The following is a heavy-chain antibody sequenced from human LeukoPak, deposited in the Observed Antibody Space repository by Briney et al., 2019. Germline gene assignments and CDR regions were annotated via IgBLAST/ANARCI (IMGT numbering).Heavy chain of an antibody. CDR1: GFTFSSYA. Sequence: GGSLRLSCAASGFTFSSYAMSWVRQAPGKGLEWVSAISGSGGSTYYADSVKGRFTISRDNAKNTLYLQMNSLRAEDTAVYYCARDPTAGYYYDSSGYFDYWGQGTLVTVSS. CDR2: ISGSGGST. J-gene: IGHJ4*02. CDR3: ARDPTAGYYYDSSGYFDY. D-gene: IGHD3-22*01. V-gene: IGHV3-23*01.